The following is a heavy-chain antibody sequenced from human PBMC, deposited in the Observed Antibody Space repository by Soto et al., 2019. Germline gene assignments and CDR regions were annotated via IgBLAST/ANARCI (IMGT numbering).Heavy chain of an antibody. D-gene: IGHD5-18*01. CDR2: INAGNGNT. Sequence: QVQLVQSGAEVKKPGASVKVSCKASGYTFTSYAMHWVRQAPGQRLEWMGWINAGNGNTKYSQKFQGRVTITRDTSASTAYMELSSLRSEDTAVYYCAREARGGYSYVGSAYYYGMDVWGQGTTVTVSS. CDR1: GYTFTSYA. J-gene: IGHJ6*02. V-gene: IGHV1-3*01. CDR3: AREARGGYSYVGSAYYYGMDV.